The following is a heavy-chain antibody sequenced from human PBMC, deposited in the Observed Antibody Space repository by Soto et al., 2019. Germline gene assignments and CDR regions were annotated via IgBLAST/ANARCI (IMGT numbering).Heavy chain of an antibody. Sequence: EVQLVESGGGLVQPGGSLRLACEASGFTFSSRWMTWVRQGPGKGLEWVANMKQEENGKDYVDSVKDRFTISRDNAKNSPYLQMNRLRAEDAAVYYCATNDAPAAASLVVDFWGQATLVTVSS. J-gene: IGHJ4*02. D-gene: IGHD6-13*01. V-gene: IGHV3-7*02. CDR1: GFTFSSRW. CDR3: ATNDAPAAASLVVDF. CDR2: MKQEENGK.